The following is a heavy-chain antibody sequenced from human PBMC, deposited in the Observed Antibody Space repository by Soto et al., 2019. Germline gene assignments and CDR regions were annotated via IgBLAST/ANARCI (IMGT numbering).Heavy chain of an antibody. Sequence: SETLSLTCAVSGGSISSSNWWSWVRQPPGKGLEWIGEIYHSGSTNYNPSLKSRVTISVDKSKNQFSLKLSSVTAADTAVYYWARSAHYDILTGLNYWGQGTLVTVSS. J-gene: IGHJ4*02. CDR2: IYHSGST. CDR1: GGSISSSNW. D-gene: IGHD3-9*01. CDR3: ARSAHYDILTGLNY. V-gene: IGHV4-4*02.